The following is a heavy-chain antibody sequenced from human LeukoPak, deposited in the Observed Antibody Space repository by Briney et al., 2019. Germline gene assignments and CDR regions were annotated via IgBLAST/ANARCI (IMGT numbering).Heavy chain of an antibody. V-gene: IGHV1-2*02. CDR3: ARGSNLDYGVQIDY. CDR2: INPNSGGT. Sequence: GASVKVSCKASGYTFTGYYMHWVRQAPGQGLEWMGWINPNSGGTNYAQKFQGRVTMTRDTSISTAYMELSRLRSDDTAVYYCARGSNLDYGVQIDYWGQGTLVTVSS. CDR1: GYTFTGYY. D-gene: IGHD4-17*01. J-gene: IGHJ4*02.